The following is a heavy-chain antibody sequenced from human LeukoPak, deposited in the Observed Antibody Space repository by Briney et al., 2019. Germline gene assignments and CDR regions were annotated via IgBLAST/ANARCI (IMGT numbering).Heavy chain of an antibody. CDR1: GYSFTSYW. J-gene: IGHJ3*02. CDR3: ARRLKKLLWFGELLGAFDI. Sequence: GESLKISCKGSGYSFTSYWIGWVSQMPGKGLEWMGIIYPGDSDTRYSPSFQGQVTISADKSISTAYLQWSSLKASDTAMYYCARRLKKLLWFGELLGAFDIWGQGTMVTVSS. V-gene: IGHV5-51*01. D-gene: IGHD3-10*01. CDR2: IYPGDSDT.